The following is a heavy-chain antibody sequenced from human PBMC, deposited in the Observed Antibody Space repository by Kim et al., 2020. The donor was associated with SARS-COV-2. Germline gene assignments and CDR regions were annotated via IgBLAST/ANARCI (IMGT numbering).Heavy chain of an antibody. J-gene: IGHJ5*02. CDR2: ISGSGGST. D-gene: IGHD3-3*01. Sequence: GGSLRLSCAASGFTFSSYAMSWVRQAPGKGLEWVSAISGSGGSTYYADSVKGRFTISRDNSKNTLYLQMNSLRAEDTAVYYCAKAPDYDFWSGYYGPSNWFDPWGQGTLVTVSS. CDR1: GFTFSSYA. V-gene: IGHV3-23*01. CDR3: AKAPDYDFWSGYYGPSNWFDP.